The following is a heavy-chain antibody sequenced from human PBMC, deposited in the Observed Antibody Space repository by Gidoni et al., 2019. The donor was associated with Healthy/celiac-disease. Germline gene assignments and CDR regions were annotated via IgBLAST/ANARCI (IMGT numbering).Heavy chain of an antibody. CDR2: IDWDDAK. CDR3: ARIQGYSSSWYGGLTTTGGMDV. V-gene: IGHV2-70*15. D-gene: IGHD6-13*01. J-gene: IGHJ6*02. CDR1: GFSLSTSGMC. Sequence: QVTLRESGPALVKPTQTLTLTCTFSGFSLSTSGMCVSWFRQPPGKALEWLARIDWDDAKYYSTSLKTRLTISKDTSKNQVVLTMTNMDPVDTATYYCARIQGYSSSWYGGLTTTGGMDVWGQGTTVTVSS.